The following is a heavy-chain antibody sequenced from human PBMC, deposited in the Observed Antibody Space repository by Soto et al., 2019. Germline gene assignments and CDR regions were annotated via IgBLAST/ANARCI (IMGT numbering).Heavy chain of an antibody. Sequence: QVQLVQSGAEVKKPGSSVKVSCKVSGGIFSSYAIGWVRQAPGQGLEWMAGIIPITGTTNRAQKFQGRVTATADESTTTVYMELSSLTAEDTAVYYCAREYSSSSQYLYFDVWGRGTLVTVSS. D-gene: IGHD6-6*01. CDR3: AREYSSSSQYLYFDV. V-gene: IGHV1-69*01. CDR2: IIPITGTT. J-gene: IGHJ2*01. CDR1: GGIFSSYA.